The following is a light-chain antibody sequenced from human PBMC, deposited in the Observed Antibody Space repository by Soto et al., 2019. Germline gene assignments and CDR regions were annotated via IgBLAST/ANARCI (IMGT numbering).Light chain of an antibody. CDR3: QQYKNWPPIT. J-gene: IGKJ5*01. V-gene: IGKV3-15*01. Sequence: EIVMTQSPATLSVSPGERATLSCRASQSLSNNLAWYQQKPGQAPRLLIYGASNRATGIPARFSGTGSGTEFALTISSLQSEDFALYYCQQYKNWPPITFGQGTRLEI. CDR1: QSLSNN. CDR2: GAS.